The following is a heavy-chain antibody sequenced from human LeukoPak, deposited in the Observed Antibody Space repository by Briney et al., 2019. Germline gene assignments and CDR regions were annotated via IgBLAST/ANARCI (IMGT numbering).Heavy chain of an antibody. V-gene: IGHV3-48*04. CDR2: ISSTGGTI. J-gene: IGHJ2*01. CDR1: GFTFSNFL. D-gene: IGHD2-8*01. Sequence: GGSLRLSCAASGFTFSNFLINWVRQAPGKGLEWVSFISSTGGTIYYADSVKGRFTVSRDNTKNPLYLQMDSLRAEDTAVYYCARDGDCTNGVCYSYWYFDLWGRGTLVTVSS. CDR3: ARDGDCTNGVCYSYWYFDL.